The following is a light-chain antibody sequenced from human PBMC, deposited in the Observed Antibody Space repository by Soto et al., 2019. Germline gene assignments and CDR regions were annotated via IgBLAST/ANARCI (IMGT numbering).Light chain of an antibody. CDR3: CSYAGSYTYV. J-gene: IGLJ1*01. CDR2: DVT. Sequence: SALTQPASVSGSPGQSVTISCTGTSSDVGGYNYVSWYQHHPGKAPKLMIYDVTKRPSGVRDRFSASKSGNTASLTISGLQAEDEADYYCCSYAGSYTYVLGTGTKGTVL. CDR1: SSDVGGYNY. V-gene: IGLV2-11*01.